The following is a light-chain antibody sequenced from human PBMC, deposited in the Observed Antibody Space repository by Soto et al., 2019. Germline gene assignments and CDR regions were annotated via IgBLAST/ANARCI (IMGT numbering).Light chain of an antibody. CDR1: QNIHSS. CDR3: QQYYRYPIT. J-gene: IGKJ5*01. V-gene: IGKV1-5*01. Sequence: DIQMSQSPSTLSASVGDRVTFTFRASQNIHSSLAWYHQKPGKAPNLLIYDASSLESWVPSRFSGSGSGTEFTLTISSLQPDDFATYYCQQYYRYPITFGQGTRLEIK. CDR2: DAS.